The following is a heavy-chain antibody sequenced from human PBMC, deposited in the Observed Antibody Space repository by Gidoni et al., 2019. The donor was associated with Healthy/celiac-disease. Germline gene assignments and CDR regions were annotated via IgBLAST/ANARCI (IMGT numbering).Heavy chain of an antibody. D-gene: IGHD5-18*01. CDR3: AKDRQEGIQLWLEGREGFDY. CDR2: ISGSGGST. V-gene: IGHV3-23*01. CDR1: GFTFSSYP. J-gene: IGHJ4*02. Sequence: EVQLLESGGGLVQPGGSLRLSCAASGFTFSSYPMSWVRQAPGKGLGWVSAISGSGGSTYYANSVKGRSTIARDNSKNTLYLQMNSLRAENTAVYYCAKDRQEGIQLWLEGREGFDYWGQGTLVTVSS.